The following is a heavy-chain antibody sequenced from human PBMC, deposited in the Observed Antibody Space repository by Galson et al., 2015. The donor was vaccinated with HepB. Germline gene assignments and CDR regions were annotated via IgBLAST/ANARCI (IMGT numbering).Heavy chain of an antibody. Sequence: VKVSCKASGYTFTSYDISWVRQAPGQGLEYMGWISVYNGHTNYAQKLQGRVTMTTDTSTSTAYMELRSLRSDDTAVYYCTIVGATMGDYWGQGTLVTVSS. CDR2: ISVYNGHT. V-gene: IGHV1-18*04. J-gene: IGHJ4*02. D-gene: IGHD1-26*01. CDR1: GYTFTSYD. CDR3: TIVGATMGDY.